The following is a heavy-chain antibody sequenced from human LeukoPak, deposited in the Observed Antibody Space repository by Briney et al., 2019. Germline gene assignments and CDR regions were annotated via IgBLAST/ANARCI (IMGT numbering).Heavy chain of an antibody. D-gene: IGHD5-12*01. CDR2: IFYSGRT. Sequence: SETLSLTCSVSGGSISSYYWSWIRQPTGKGLEYIGYIFYSGRTNYNPSLKSRVTISVDTSKNQFSLKLSSVTAADTAVYYCARTDSGYDGNWFDPWGQGTLVTVSS. CDR3: ARTDSGYDGNWFDP. CDR1: GGSISSYY. V-gene: IGHV4-59*01. J-gene: IGHJ5*02.